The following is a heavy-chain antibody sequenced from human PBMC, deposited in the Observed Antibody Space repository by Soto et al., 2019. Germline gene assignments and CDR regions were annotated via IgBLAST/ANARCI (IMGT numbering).Heavy chain of an antibody. V-gene: IGHV3-30*18. D-gene: IGHD1-7*01. J-gene: IGHJ4*02. CDR2: ISYDGSNK. CDR1: GFTFSSYG. CDR3: AKDPGTGTTFDY. Sequence: GGSLRLSCAASGFTFSSYGMHWVRQAPGKGLEWVAVISYDGSNKYYADSVKGRFTISRDNSRNTLYLQMNSLRAEDTAVYYCAKDPGTGTTFDYWGQGTLVTVSS.